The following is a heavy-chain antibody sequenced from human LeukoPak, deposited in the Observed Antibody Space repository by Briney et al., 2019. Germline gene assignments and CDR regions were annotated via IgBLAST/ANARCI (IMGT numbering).Heavy chain of an antibody. V-gene: IGHV4-39*01. CDR2: MSYSGST. J-gene: IGHJ4*02. D-gene: IGHD3-3*01. CDR3: ARQEWPSYYSGY. Sequence: SETLSHTCTVSGGSISRSSSYWGWIRQPPGKGLEWIGSMSYSGSTYYNASLKSRVTISVDTSKNQFSLKLISVTAADTAVYYCARQEWPSYYSGYWGQGTLVTVSS. CDR1: GGSISRSSSY.